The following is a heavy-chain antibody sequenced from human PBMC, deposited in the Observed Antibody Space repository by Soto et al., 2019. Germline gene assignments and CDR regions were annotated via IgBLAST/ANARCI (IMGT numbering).Heavy chain of an antibody. CDR3: ARDWGTGFYQLDS. Sequence: SETLSLTCAVSGYSISTGFNWAWIRQPPGKGLEWIGSIYHSGSTYYNLSLKSRVTKSSDASKNQISLKLSSVTAADTALYYRARDWGTGFYQLDSWGQGTLVTVSS. V-gene: IGHV4-38-2*02. CDR2: IYHSGST. D-gene: IGHD2-2*01. CDR1: GYSISTGFN. J-gene: IGHJ4*02.